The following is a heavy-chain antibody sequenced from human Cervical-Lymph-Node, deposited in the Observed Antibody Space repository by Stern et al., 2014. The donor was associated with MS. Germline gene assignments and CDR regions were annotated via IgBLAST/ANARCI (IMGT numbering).Heavy chain of an antibody. V-gene: IGHV1-46*03. J-gene: IGHJ4*02. CDR1: GHIFTTSY. D-gene: IGHD3-9*01. CDR3: SSDTGDYDY. Sequence: VQLLESGAEVKKPGASVKVSCKASGHIFTTSYMHWVRQAPGQGLEWMGIINPSAGTTSYAPKFQGRVTMTRDTSTSTVYMELSSLRSEDTAMYYCSSDTGDYDYWGQGTLVAVSS. CDR2: INPSAGTT.